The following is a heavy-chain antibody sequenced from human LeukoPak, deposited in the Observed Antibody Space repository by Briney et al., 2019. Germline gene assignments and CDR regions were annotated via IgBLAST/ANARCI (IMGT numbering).Heavy chain of an antibody. CDR2: IYPGDSDT. J-gene: IGHJ6*02. CDR3: ARFQATSYYYYYYGMDV. CDR1: GYSFTSYW. Sequence: GESLKISCKGSGYSFTSYWIGWVRQMPGKGLEWMGIIYPGDSDTRYSPSFQGQVTILADKSISTAYLQWSSLKASDTAMYYCARFQATSYYYYYYGMDVWGQGTTVTVSS. V-gene: IGHV5-51*01. D-gene: IGHD1-26*01.